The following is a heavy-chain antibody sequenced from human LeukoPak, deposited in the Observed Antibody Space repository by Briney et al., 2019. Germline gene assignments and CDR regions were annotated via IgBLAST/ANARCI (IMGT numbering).Heavy chain of an antibody. D-gene: IGHD6-19*01. J-gene: IGHJ4*02. V-gene: IGHV4-31*03. CDR2: IYYSGST. CDR1: GGSISSGGYY. CDR3: CGSGWFAGPFGY. Sequence: SETLSLTGTVSGGSISSGGYYWSGIRQHTGKGLERIGYIYYSGSTYYNPSLKSRVNISVDTSKNQFSLKLSSVTAADTAVYYCCGSGWFAGPFGYWGQGALVTVSS.